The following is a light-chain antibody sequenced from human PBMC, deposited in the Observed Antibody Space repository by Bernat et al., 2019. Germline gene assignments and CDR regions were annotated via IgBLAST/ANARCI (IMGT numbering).Light chain of an antibody. CDR1: SSDVGGYKY. Sequence: QSALTQPRSVSGSPGQSVTISCTGTSSDVGGYKYVSWYQQHPGKAPKLMIYDVSKRPSGVPDRFSGSKSGNTASLIISGLQAEDEADYYCCSYAGSYTYVFATGTKVTVL. CDR3: CSYAGSYTYV. J-gene: IGLJ1*01. V-gene: IGLV2-11*01. CDR2: DVS.